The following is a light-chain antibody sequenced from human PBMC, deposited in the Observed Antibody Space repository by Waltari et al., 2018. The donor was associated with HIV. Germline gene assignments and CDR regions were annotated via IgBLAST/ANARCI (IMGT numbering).Light chain of an antibody. CDR3: QQGYNTPPWT. CDR1: QNIDKY. CDR2: TIS. J-gene: IGKJ1*01. V-gene: IGKV1-39*01. Sequence: DIQMTQSPSSLSASIGDRVTITCRASQNIDKYLNWYQQKAGKAPKLLIYTISNLQSGVPSRFSGSGSGTEFTLTISSLQPEDLATYYCQQGYNTPPWTFAPGTKVEVK.